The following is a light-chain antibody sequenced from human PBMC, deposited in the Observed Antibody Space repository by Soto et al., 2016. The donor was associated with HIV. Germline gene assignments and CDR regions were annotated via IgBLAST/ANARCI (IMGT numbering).Light chain of an antibody. V-gene: IGLV3-21*03. CDR3: QVWDSSSDHPGV. CDR2: DGS. J-gene: IGLJ2*01. CDR1: NIGSKS. Sequence: SYELTQPPSVSVAPGKTARITCGGNNIGSKSVHWYQQKPGQAPVLVVYDGSDRPSGIPERFSGSNSGNTATLTISRVEAGDEAGYYCQVWDSSSDHPGVFGGGTKLTVL.